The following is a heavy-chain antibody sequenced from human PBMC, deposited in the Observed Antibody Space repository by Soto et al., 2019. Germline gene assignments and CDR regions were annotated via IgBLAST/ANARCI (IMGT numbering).Heavy chain of an antibody. CDR3: ARGRASAFDY. CDR2: IVPIFGTA. CDR1: GYTFTSYG. J-gene: IGHJ4*02. V-gene: IGHV1-69*13. Sequence: SVKVSCKASGYTFTSYGISWVRQAPGQGLEWMGGIVPIFGTANYAQKFQGRVTITADESTSTAYMELSSLRSEDTAVYYCARGRASAFDYWGQGTLVTVSS.